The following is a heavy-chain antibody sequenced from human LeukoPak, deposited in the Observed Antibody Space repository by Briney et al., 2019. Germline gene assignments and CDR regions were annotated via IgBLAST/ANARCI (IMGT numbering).Heavy chain of an antibody. Sequence: SETLSLTCAVYGGSFSGYYWSWIRQPPGKGLEWIGETNHSGSTNYNPSLKSRVTISVDTSKNQFSLKLSSVTAADTAVYYCARSYNDYGDYGAFDIWGQGTMVTVSS. CDR2: TNHSGST. V-gene: IGHV4-34*01. CDR1: GGSFSGYY. D-gene: IGHD4-17*01. J-gene: IGHJ3*02. CDR3: ARSYNDYGDYGAFDI.